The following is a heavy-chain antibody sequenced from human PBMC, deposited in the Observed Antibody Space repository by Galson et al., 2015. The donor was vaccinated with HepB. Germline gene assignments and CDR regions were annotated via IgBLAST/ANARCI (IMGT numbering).Heavy chain of an antibody. CDR2: ISTNGATI. CDR3: ATTKFGSGAYWTFDI. V-gene: IGHV3-48*04. CDR1: DSTFSSYT. Sequence: LRLSCAASDSTFSSYTMNWVRQTPGKGLQWISYISTNGATIHYADSVKGRFTIARDNAKNTMWLQMNSLRAEDTAVYYCATTKFGSGAYWTFDIWAKGHWSPSLQ. J-gene: IGHJ3*02. D-gene: IGHD4/OR15-4a*01.